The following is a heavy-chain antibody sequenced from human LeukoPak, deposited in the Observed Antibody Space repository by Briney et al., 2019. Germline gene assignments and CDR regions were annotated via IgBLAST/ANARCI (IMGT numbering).Heavy chain of an antibody. D-gene: IGHD3-3*01. CDR2: IYYSGST. Sequence: PSETLSLTCTVSGGSISSSSYYWGWIRQPPGKGLEWIGSIYYSGSTNYNPSLKSRVTISVDTSKNQFSLKLSSVTAADTAVYYCARKAIYDFWSGYFSEDAFDIWGQGTMVTVSS. CDR3: ARKAIYDFWSGYFSEDAFDI. V-gene: IGHV4-39*07. J-gene: IGHJ3*02. CDR1: GGSISSSSYY.